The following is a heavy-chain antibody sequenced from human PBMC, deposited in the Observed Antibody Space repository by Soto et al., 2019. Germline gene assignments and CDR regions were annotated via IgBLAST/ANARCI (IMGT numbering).Heavy chain of an antibody. CDR3: ARDMTSDY. CDR2: INAGNGHT. D-gene: IGHD2-21*02. Sequence: ASVKVSCKASGYTFTSYARHWVRQAPGQRLEWMGWINAGNGHTKYSQKFQGRVTITRDTSASTAYMELSSLRSEDTAVYYCARDMTSDYWGQGTLVTVSS. J-gene: IGHJ4*02. CDR1: GYTFTSYA. V-gene: IGHV1-3*01.